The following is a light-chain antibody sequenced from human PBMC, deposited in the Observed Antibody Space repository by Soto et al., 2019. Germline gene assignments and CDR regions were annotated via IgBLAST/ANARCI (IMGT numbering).Light chain of an antibody. J-gene: IGLJ3*02. CDR1: SSDIGGYNY. CDR3: SSHTSIGPVV. Sequence: QSALTQPASVSGSPGQSITISCTGTSSDIGGYNYVSWYQQHPGKAPKLMIYYVSDRPSGVSNRFSGSKSGNTASLTISGLQAEDEADYYCSSHTSIGPVVFGGGTKVTVL. CDR2: YVS. V-gene: IGLV2-14*01.